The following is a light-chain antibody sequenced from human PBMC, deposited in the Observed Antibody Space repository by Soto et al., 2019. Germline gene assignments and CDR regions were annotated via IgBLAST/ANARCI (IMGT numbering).Light chain of an antibody. Sequence: EIVLTQSPATLSLSPGERATLSCRASQSVSSYLAWYQQKPGQAPRLLIYDASNRATGIPARFSCSGSGTVFTLTISSLEPEDFAVYFCQQRTSWPPKYTFGRGTKLEIK. J-gene: IGKJ2*01. V-gene: IGKV3-11*01. CDR3: QQRTSWPPKYT. CDR1: QSVSSY. CDR2: DAS.